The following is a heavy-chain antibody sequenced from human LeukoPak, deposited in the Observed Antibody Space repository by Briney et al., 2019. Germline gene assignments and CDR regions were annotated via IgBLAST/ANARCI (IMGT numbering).Heavy chain of an antibody. V-gene: IGHV4-39*01. CDR3: ARRYGGLDY. J-gene: IGHJ4*02. CDR1: GGSISSSTYY. Sequence: SETLSLTCTVSGGSISSSTYYWDWIRQPPGKGLEWIGSIYSSGSAYYDAALKSRVTMSVDTSKNQFSLKLSSVTAADTAVYYCARRYGGLDYGGQETRDTVSS. D-gene: IGHD1-26*01. CDR2: IYSSGSA.